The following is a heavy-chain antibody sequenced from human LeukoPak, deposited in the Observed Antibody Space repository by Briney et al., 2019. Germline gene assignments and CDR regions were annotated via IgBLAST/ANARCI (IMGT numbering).Heavy chain of an antibody. D-gene: IGHD3-22*01. CDR1: GGSFSGYY. Sequence: PSETLSLTCAVYGGSFSGYYWSWIRQPPGKGLEWIGEINHSGSTNYNPSLESRVAISVDTSKNQFSLKLSSVTAADTAVYYCARGFYYDSSDWGQGTLVTVSS. V-gene: IGHV4-34*01. J-gene: IGHJ4*02. CDR3: ARGFYYDSSD. CDR2: INHSGST.